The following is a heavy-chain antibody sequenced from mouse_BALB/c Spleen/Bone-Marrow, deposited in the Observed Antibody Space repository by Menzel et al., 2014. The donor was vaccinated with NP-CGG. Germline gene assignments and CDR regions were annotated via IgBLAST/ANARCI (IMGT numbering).Heavy chain of an antibody. CDR1: GNTFTSYD. CDR3: VRSRLRDWYFDV. D-gene: IGHD1-2*01. J-gene: IGHJ1*01. Sequence: SGVELVKPGASVKLSCKASGNTFTSYDINWVRQRPEPGLEWIGWIFPGDSTTKYNEKFKGKATLSTDKSSSTVHMQLSRLTSEDSAVYFCVRSRLRDWYFDVWGAGTTVTISS. CDR2: IFPGDSTT. V-gene: IGHV1S56*01.